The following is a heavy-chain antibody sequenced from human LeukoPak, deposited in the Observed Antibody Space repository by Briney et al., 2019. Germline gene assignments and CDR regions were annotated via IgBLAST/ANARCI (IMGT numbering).Heavy chain of an antibody. J-gene: IGHJ4*02. CDR3: ARDKDWLLYDY. CDR2: IKTDGRTT. CDR1: GFTFSTYS. Sequence: GGSLRLSCAASGFTFSTYSMHWVRQAPGKGLVWVSRIKTDGRTTTYADSVKGRFTISRDNAKNTLYLQMNSLRAEDTAVYYCARDKDWLLYDYWGQGTLVTVSS. D-gene: IGHD3-3*01. V-gene: IGHV3-74*03.